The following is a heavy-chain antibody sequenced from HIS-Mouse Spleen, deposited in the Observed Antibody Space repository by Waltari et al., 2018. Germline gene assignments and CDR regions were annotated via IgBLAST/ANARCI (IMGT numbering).Heavy chain of an antibody. CDR1: VGSFSGYY. CDR2: INHSGST. J-gene: IGHJ2*01. CDR3: ARGGTGDTRNWYFDL. D-gene: IGHD7-27*01. V-gene: IGHV4-34*01. Sequence: QVQLQQWGAGLLKPSETLSLTCAVYVGSFSGYYWRWIRQPPGKGLEWIGEINHSGSTNYNPSLKSRVTISVDTSKNQFSLKLSSVTAADTAVYYCARGGTGDTRNWYFDLWGRGTLVTVSS.